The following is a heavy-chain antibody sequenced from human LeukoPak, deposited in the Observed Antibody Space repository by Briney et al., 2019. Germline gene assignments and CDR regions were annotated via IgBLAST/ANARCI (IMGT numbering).Heavy chain of an antibody. Sequence: SETLSLTCTVSGGSISNYYWSWIRQPPGEGLEWLGYIYYSGTTNYNPSLESRVTISVDTSMNQFSLKLSSVTAADTAVYYCAGSLVATFYFDYWSQGTLVTVSS. J-gene: IGHJ4*02. D-gene: IGHD5-12*01. CDR1: GGSISNYY. CDR2: IYYSGTT. V-gene: IGHV4-59*03. CDR3: AGSLVATFYFDY.